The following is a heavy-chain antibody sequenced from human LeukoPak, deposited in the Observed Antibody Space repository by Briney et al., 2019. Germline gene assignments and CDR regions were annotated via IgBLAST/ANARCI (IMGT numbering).Heavy chain of an antibody. CDR2: ISHDGSIQ. D-gene: IGHD3-10*01. V-gene: IGHV3-30-3*01. CDR1: GFTFRYYA. CDR3: ARGPDPVVRGPRRAFDL. J-gene: IGHJ3*01. Sequence: GGSVRLSCAASGFTFRYYAMHWVRQAPGKGLEWVAVISHDGSIQYYTDSVKGRFIISRDDSKNRMYLQMNSLRVDDTALYYCARGPDPVVRGPRRAFDLWGQGTRVTVSS.